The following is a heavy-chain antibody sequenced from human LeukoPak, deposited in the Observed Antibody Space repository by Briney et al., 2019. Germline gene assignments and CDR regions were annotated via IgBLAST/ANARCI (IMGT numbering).Heavy chain of an antibody. J-gene: IGHJ4*02. Sequence: GGSLRLSCAASGFTFSDYYMSWIRQAPGKGLEWVSHINREIGTIYYADSVKGRFTISRNNAKNSLYLQMDSLRAEDTAVYYCARGGYCSGGRCYGGDYWGQGTLVTVSS. V-gene: IGHV3-11*04. CDR3: ARGGYCSGGRCYGGDY. CDR1: GFTFSDYY. CDR2: INREIGTI. D-gene: IGHD2-15*01.